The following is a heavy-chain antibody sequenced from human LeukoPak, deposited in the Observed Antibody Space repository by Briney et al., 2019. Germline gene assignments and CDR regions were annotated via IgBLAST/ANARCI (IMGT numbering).Heavy chain of an antibody. V-gene: IGHV3-53*01. J-gene: IGHJ4*02. Sequence: PGGSLRPSCAASGFTVSSNYMSWVRQAPGKGLEWVSVIYSGGSTYYADSVKGRFTISRDNSKNTLYLQMNRLRAEDTAVYYCAKRGLAAALFRWGQGTLVTVSS. CDR3: AKRGLAAALFR. CDR2: IYSGGST. CDR1: GFTVSSNY. D-gene: IGHD6-13*01.